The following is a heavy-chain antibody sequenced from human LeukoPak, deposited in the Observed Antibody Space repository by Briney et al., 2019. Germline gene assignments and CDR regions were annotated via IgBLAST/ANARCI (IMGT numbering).Heavy chain of an antibody. J-gene: IGHJ4*02. CDR2: INHSGST. CDR3: ARGSGYFSDY. Sequence: PSETLSLTCAVYGGSFSGYYWSWIRQPPGKGLEWIGEINHSGSTNHNPSLKSRVTISVDTSKNQFSLKLSSVTAADTAVYYCARGSGYFSDYWGQGTLVTVSS. V-gene: IGHV4-34*01. CDR1: GGSFSGYY. D-gene: IGHD3-22*01.